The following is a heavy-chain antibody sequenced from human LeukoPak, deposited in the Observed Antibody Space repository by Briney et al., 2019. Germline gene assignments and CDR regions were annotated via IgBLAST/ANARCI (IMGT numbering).Heavy chain of an antibody. CDR3: AKTTIGYSSGRFPGWPADY. CDR2: IVGSGGST. V-gene: IGHV3-23*01. D-gene: IGHD6-19*01. J-gene: IGHJ4*02. Sequence: GGSLRLSCAASGFTFNSYAMYWVRQAPGKGLEWVSGIVGSGGSTYYAESVRGRFTISRDNSKNTVYMQMNSLRDEDTAVYYCAKTTIGYSSGRFPGWPADYWGQGTLVTVSS. CDR1: GFTFNSYA.